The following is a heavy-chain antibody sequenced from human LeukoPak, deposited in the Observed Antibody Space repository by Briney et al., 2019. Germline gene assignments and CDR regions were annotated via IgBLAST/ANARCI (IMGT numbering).Heavy chain of an antibody. CDR2: IYTSGST. V-gene: IGHV4-4*07. CDR3: AREDGDPYYYYYMDV. D-gene: IGHD4-17*01. Sequence: SETLSLTCAVYGGSFSGYYWSWIQQPAGKGLEWIGRIYTSGSTNYNPSLKSRVTISVDTSKNQFSLKLSSVTAADTAVYYCAREDGDPYYYYYMDVWGKGTTVTISS. J-gene: IGHJ6*03. CDR1: GGSFSGYY.